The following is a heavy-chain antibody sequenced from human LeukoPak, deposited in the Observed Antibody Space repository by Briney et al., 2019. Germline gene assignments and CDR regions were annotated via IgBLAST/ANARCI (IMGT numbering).Heavy chain of an antibody. D-gene: IGHD3-9*01. CDR3: ARLRYFDWLLGAFDI. Sequence: SETLSLTCTVSGGSISSYYWSWIRQPPGKGLEWIGYIYYSGSTNYNPSLKSRVTISVDTSKNQFSLKLNSVTAADTAVYYCARLRYFDWLLGAFDIWGQGTMVTVSS. CDR1: GGSISSYY. J-gene: IGHJ3*02. V-gene: IGHV4-59*08. CDR2: IYYSGST.